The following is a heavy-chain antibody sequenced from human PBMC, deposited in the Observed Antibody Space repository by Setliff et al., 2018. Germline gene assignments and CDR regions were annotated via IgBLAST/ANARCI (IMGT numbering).Heavy chain of an antibody. CDR2: IYPGDSDT. CDR3: ARSGEGCTSTTCYVFFDS. D-gene: IGHD2-2*01. CDR1: GYSFTKYW. J-gene: IGHJ5*01. Sequence: GESLKLSCKASGYSFTKYWIGWVRQMPGKGLEWMGIIYPGDSDTRYSPSFQGQVTISADKSISTAFLQWSSLKASDTAMYYCARSGEGCTSTTCYVFFDSWGQGTLVTVSS. V-gene: IGHV5-51*01.